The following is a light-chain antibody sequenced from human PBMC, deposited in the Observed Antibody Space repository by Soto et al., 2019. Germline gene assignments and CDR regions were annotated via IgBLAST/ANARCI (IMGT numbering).Light chain of an antibody. J-gene: IGKJ4*01. V-gene: IGKV3-20*01. CDR3: QQYGRSPLT. CDR1: QSVSNNY. CDR2: DAS. Sequence: EIVLTQSPGTLSLSPGEGATLSCRASQSVSNNYLAWYQQKPGQAPRLLIYDASSRASGIPDRFSGSASGTDFTLTVRRLEPEDFAVYYCQQYGRSPLTFGRGTKVDIK.